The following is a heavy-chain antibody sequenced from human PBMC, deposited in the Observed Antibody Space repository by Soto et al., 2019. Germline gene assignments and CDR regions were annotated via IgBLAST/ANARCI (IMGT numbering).Heavy chain of an antibody. CDR3: ARGITMVRFLSGFDP. CDR2: IYYSGST. D-gene: IGHD3-10*01. Sequence: PSETLSLTCTVSGGSISSSSYYWGWIRQPPGKGLEWIGSIYYSGSTYYNPSLKSRVTISVDTSKNQFSLKLSSVTAADTAVYYCARGITMVRFLSGFDPWGQGTLVTVSS. V-gene: IGHV4-39*01. J-gene: IGHJ5*02. CDR1: GGSISSSSYY.